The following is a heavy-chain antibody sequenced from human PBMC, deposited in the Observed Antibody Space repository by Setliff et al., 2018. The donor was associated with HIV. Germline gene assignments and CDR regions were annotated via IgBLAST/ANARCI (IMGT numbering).Heavy chain of an antibody. D-gene: IGHD3-16*01. CDR3: VRWGLPYGIDA. J-gene: IGHJ4*02. CDR2: INSDGSST. CDR1: GFTFSSYW. Sequence: GGSLRLSCAASGFTFSSYWMHWVRQVPGKGLVWVSRINSDGSSTTYADFVKGRFTISRDNAKNTLYLQMNSLRAEDTAVYYCVRWGLPYGIDAWGQGTLVTVSS. V-gene: IGHV3-74*03.